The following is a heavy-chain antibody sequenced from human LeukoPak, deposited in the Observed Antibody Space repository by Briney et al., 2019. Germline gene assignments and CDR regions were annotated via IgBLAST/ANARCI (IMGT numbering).Heavy chain of an antibody. CDR1: GGTFSSYA. Sequence: SVKVSCKASGGTFSSYAISWVRQAPGQGLEWMGGIIPIFGTANYAQKFQGRVTITADESTSTAYMELSSLRAEDTAVYYCARGSSYCSSTSCYLGRPDYYYYGMDVWGQGTTVTVSS. D-gene: IGHD2-2*01. CDR2: IIPIFGTA. J-gene: IGHJ6*02. V-gene: IGHV1-69*13. CDR3: ARGSSYCSSTSCYLGRPDYYYYGMDV.